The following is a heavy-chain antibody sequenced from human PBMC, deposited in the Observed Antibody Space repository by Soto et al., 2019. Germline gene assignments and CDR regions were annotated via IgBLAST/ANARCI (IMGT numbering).Heavy chain of an antibody. CDR3: ARGRDPIWSGPSYYFDY. J-gene: IGHJ4*02. CDR2: TYYRSKWYN. CDR1: GDSVSSNSAA. V-gene: IGHV6-1*01. Sequence: SQTLSLTCAISGDSVSSNSAAWNWIRQSPSRGLEWLGRTYYRSKWYNDYAVSVKSRITINPDTSKNQFSLQLNSVTPEDTAVYYCARGRDPIWSGPSYYFDYWGQGTLVTVSS. D-gene: IGHD3-3*01.